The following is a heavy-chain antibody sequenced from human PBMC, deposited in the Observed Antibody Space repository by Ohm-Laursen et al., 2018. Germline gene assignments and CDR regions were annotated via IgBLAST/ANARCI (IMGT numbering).Heavy chain of an antibody. CDR3: ARDPVRGLTDY. J-gene: IGHJ4*02. V-gene: IGHV3-21*01. D-gene: IGHD3-16*01. CDR2: ISSSSSYM. Sequence: SLRLSCAASGFTFNNYDMNWVRQAPGKGLEWVSSISSSSSYMYYADSVKGRFTVSRDNAKNLLYLQMNSLRAEDTAIYHCARDPVRGLTDYWGQGTLVTVSS. CDR1: GFTFNNYD.